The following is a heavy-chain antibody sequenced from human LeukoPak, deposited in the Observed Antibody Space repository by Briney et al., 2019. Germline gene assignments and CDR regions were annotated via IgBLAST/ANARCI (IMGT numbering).Heavy chain of an antibody. CDR1: GGSIGSYY. J-gene: IGHJ4*02. V-gene: IGHV4-59*01. D-gene: IGHD6-13*01. CDR3: ARSIAAAGPVDY. CDR2: IYYSGST. Sequence: SETLSLTCTVSGGSIGSYYWTWIRQPPGKGLEWIGYIYYSGSTNYNPSIKSRVTISVDTSKNQFSLKLSSVTAADTAVYYCARSIAAAGPVDYWGQGTLVTVSS.